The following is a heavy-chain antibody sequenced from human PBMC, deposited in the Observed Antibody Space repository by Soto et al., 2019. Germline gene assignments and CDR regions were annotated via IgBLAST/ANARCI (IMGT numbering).Heavy chain of an antibody. CDR3: ARISYYYSFTVYYFFDY. CDR2: IFSNDEK. Sequence: QVTLKESGPVLVKPTETLTLTCTVSGFSLSNARMGVRWIRQPPGKALEWLAHIFSNDEKSSSTSLKSRLTISEDTSKLQVVLTMTNMDLVDTATYYCARISYYYSFTVYYFFDYWVQATLVPVSS. V-gene: IGHV2-26*01. J-gene: IGHJ4*02. CDR1: GFSLSNARMG. D-gene: IGHD3-9*01.